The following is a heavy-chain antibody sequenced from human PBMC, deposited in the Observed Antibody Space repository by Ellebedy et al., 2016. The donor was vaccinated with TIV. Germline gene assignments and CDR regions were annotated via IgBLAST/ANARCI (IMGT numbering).Heavy chain of an antibody. CDR3: ARVGGPAAAIDYGMDV. D-gene: IGHD2-2*01. CDR2: INPSGGST. J-gene: IGHJ6*02. Sequence: ASVKVSXXASGYTFTSYYMHWVRQAPGQGLEWMGIINPSGGSTSYAQKFQGRVTMTRDTFTSTVYMELSSLRSEDTAVYYCARVGGPAAAIDYGMDVWGQGTTVTVSS. CDR1: GYTFTSYY. V-gene: IGHV1-46*01.